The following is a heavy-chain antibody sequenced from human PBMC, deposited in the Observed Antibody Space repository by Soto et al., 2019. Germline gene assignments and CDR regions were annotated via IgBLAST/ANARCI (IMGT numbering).Heavy chain of an antibody. D-gene: IGHD2-2*01. CDR1: GFTFTSYA. V-gene: IGHV3-30*04. CDR3: ARGRFSTTLYAGFDP. CDR2: ISYHGRDE. J-gene: IGHJ5*02. Sequence: LRLSCTASGFTFTSYAMHWVRQAPGKGLEWVAAISYHGRDEYYADSVKGRFSISRDNSKNTLNLQMNSLRAEDTAVYYCARGRFSTTLYAGFDPWGQGTLVTVSS.